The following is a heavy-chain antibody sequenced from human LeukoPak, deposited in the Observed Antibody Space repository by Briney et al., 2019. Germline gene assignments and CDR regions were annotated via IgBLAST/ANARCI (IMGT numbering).Heavy chain of an antibody. V-gene: IGHV1-2*02. Sequence: ASVTVSCKASGYTFTGYYMHWVRQAPGQGLEWMGWINPNSGGTNYAQKFQGRVTMTRDTSISTAYMELSRLRSDDTAVYYCARARDIVVVPAAMAYWGQGTLVTVSS. D-gene: IGHD2-2*01. CDR3: ARARDIVVVPAAMAY. J-gene: IGHJ4*02. CDR1: GYTFTGYY. CDR2: INPNSGGT.